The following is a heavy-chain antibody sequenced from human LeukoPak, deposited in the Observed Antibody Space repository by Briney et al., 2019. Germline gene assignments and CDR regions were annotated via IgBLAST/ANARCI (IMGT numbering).Heavy chain of an antibody. V-gene: IGHV1-69*13. J-gene: IGHJ4*02. Sequence: VASVKVSCKASGGTFSSYAISWVRQAPGQGLEWMGGIIPIFGTANYAQKFQGGVTITADESTSTAYMELSSLRSEDTAVYYCARGEGYYYDSSGYYSFFDYWGQGTLVTVSS. CDR2: IIPIFGTA. CDR3: ARGEGYYYDSSGYYSFFDY. CDR1: GGTFSSYA. D-gene: IGHD3-22*01.